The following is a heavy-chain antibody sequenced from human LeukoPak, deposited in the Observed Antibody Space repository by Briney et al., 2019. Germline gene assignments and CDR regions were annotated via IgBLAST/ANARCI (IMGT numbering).Heavy chain of an antibody. Sequence: GGSLRLSCTAYGFTFSSYAMSWVRQAPGKGLEWVSAISGSGGSTYYADSVKGRFTISRDNSKNTLYLQMNSLRAEDTAVYYCAKDLDLYYYDSSGYERAYDIWGQGTMVTVSS. CDR2: ISGSGGST. CDR3: AKDLDLYYYDSSGYERAYDI. V-gene: IGHV3-23*01. J-gene: IGHJ3*02. D-gene: IGHD3-22*01. CDR1: GFTFSSYA.